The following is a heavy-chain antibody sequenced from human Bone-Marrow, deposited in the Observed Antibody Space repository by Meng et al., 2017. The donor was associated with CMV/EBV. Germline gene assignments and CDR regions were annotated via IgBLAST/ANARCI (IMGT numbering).Heavy chain of an antibody. D-gene: IGHD3-22*01. CDR3: TTARFHDSSSFDP. CDR1: GFTFSNAW. CDR2: IKSKTDGGTI. V-gene: IGHV3-15*01. Sequence: GGSLRLSCAASGFTFSNAWMSWVRQAPGKGLEWVGRIKSKTDGGTIDYAAPVKGRFTISRDDSKNTLYLQMNSLKTEDTAVYYCTTARFHDSSSFDPWGQGTLVTVSS. J-gene: IGHJ5*02.